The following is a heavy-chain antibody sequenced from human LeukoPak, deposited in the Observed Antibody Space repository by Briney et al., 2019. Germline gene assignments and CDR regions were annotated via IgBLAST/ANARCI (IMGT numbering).Heavy chain of an antibody. V-gene: IGHV4-39*07. D-gene: IGHD3-10*01. CDR3: ARDPTEGFGELFSPPDY. J-gene: IGHJ4*02. CDR1: GGSISSSRYY. Sequence: SETLSLTCTVSGGSISSSRYYWGWLRQPPGKGLEWIGTIYYSGSTYYNPSLKSRVTISVDTSKNQFSLKLNSVTAADTALYYCARDPTEGFGELFSPPDYWGQGTLVTVSS. CDR2: IYYSGST.